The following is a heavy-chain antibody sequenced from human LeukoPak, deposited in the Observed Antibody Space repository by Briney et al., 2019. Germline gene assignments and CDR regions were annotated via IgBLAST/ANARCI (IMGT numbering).Heavy chain of an antibody. Sequence: PSETLSLTCIVSGGSISSSSYYWGWIRQPPGKGLEWIGSIYYSGSTYYNPSLKSRVTISVDTSKNQFSLKLSSVTAADTAVYYCARDPHHFWSGYYMNRGFDYWGQGTLVTVSS. CDR2: IYYSGST. V-gene: IGHV4-39*07. CDR3: ARDPHHFWSGYYMNRGFDY. J-gene: IGHJ4*02. D-gene: IGHD3-3*02. CDR1: GGSISSSSYY.